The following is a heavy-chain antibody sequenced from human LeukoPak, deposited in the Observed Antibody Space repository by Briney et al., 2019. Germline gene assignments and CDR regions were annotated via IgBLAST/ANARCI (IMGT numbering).Heavy chain of an antibody. Sequence: TGGSLRLSCAASGFTFDDYAMHWVRQAPGKGLEWVSLIRGDGGSTYYADSVKGRFTISRDNAKNSLYLQMNSLRAEDTALYYCARKRFTNNWRTGRSFDIWGQGTLVTVSS. V-gene: IGHV3-43*02. CDR1: GFTFDDYA. D-gene: IGHD1-1*01. CDR3: ARKRFTNNWRTGRSFDI. CDR2: IRGDGGST. J-gene: IGHJ3*02.